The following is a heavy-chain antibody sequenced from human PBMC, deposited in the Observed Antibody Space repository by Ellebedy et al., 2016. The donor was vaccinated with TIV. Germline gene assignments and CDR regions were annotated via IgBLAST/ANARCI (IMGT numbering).Heavy chain of an antibody. CDR1: GFTFSNYW. CDR2: IKQDGSEK. V-gene: IGHV3-7*01. J-gene: IGHJ4*02. Sequence: GESLKISCTAPGFTFSNYWMTWVRQAPGKGLEWVANIKQDGSEKYYVDSVKGRFSISRDNTKNSLYLQMNSLTDEDTAVYHCARGQWLGRGYYFDYWGQGTLLTVSS. D-gene: IGHD6-19*01. CDR3: ARGQWLGRGYYFDY.